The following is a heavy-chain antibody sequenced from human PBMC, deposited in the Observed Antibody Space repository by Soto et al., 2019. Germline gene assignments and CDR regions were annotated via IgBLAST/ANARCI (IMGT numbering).Heavy chain of an antibody. Sequence: SGGSVGAAGYTWSWIRQPPGGGLEWIGYIYHSGTFLYNPSLKTRLTLSLDMSKNQVSLTLHSMSAADTAVYYCAKHSYYDFWPGHYYYLDFWGQGTLVTVSS. D-gene: IGHD3-3*01. CDR2: IYHSGTF. J-gene: IGHJ4*02. V-gene: IGHV4-30-2*04. CDR3: AKHSYYDFWPGHYYYLDF. CDR1: GGSVGAAGYT.